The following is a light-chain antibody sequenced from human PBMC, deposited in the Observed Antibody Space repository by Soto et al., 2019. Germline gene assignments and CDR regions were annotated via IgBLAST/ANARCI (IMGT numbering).Light chain of an antibody. V-gene: IGKV1-5*03. Sequence: DIQMTHYPCTLSASVGGRVTITCRASQSISSWLAWYQQKPGKAPKLLIYKASSLESGVPSRFSGSGSGTEFTLTISSLQPDDFATYYCQQYNSYWTFGQGTKVDI. J-gene: IGKJ1*01. CDR2: KAS. CDR1: QSISSW. CDR3: QQYNSYWT.